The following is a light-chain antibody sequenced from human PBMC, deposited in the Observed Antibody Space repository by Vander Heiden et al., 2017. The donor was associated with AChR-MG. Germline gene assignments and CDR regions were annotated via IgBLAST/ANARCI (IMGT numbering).Light chain of an antibody. Sequence: SSQLTQQPAVSVAFGQTVTDTSQGDSLRSVLASWYQKKPGQAPILVFHGKNNRPSGIPDRFSGSDSGNTASLTITGAQAEDEADYYCNSRDSRGKNVVFGGGTKLTVL. CDR2: GKN. CDR3: NSRDSRGKNVV. CDR1: SLRSVL. J-gene: IGLJ2*01. V-gene: IGLV3-19*01.